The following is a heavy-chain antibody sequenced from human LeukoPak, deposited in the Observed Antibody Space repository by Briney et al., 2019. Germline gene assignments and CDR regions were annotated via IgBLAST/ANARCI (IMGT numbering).Heavy chain of an antibody. CDR3: ARDSSHYLGSSDY. V-gene: IGHV3-23*01. J-gene: IGHJ4*02. CDR2: ISESGDVT. CDR1: GFTFSSYA. D-gene: IGHD6-6*01. Sequence: PGGSLRLSCAASGFTFSSYAMHWVRQAPGKGLEWVSVISESGDVTHYADSMKGRFTISRDNTKNTLNLQMNGLRDEGTAIYYCARDSSHYLGSSDYWGQGTPVTVSS.